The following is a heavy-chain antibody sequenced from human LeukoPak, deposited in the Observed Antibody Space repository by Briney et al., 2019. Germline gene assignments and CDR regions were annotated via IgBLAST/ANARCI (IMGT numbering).Heavy chain of an antibody. J-gene: IGHJ4*02. CDR2: IYYSGCT. CDR3: ARVVGATYVDY. V-gene: IGHV4-31*03. D-gene: IGHD1-26*01. CDR1: GGSISSGGYY. Sequence: PSETLSLTCTVSGGSISSGGYYWSWIRQHPGKGLEWIGYIYYSGCTYYNPSLKSRVTISVDTSKNQFSLKLSSVTAADTAVYYCARVVGATYVDYWGQGTLVTVSS.